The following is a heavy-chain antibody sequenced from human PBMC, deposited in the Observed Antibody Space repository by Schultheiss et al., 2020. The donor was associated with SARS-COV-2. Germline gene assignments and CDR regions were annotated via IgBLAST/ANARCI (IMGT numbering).Heavy chain of an antibody. D-gene: IGHD3-10*01. V-gene: IGHV3-7*01. CDR1: GFTFSSYW. CDR2: INQDGSEK. CDR3: ARSWFGEGLYYGMDV. Sequence: GGSLRLSCAASGFTFSSYWMSWVRQAPGKGLEWVANINQDGSEKYYVDSVMDRFTISRDNTKKSMYLQMNSLRAEDTAVYYCARSWFGEGLYYGMDVWGQGTTGTGSS. J-gene: IGHJ6*02.